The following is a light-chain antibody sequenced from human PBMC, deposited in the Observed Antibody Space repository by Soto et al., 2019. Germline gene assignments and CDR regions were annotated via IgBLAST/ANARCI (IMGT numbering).Light chain of an antibody. Sequence: QSVLTQPASVSGSPGQSITISCTGTSSDVGGYNYVSWYQQHPGKAPKLMIYDVSNRPSGVSNRFSGSKSGNTASLTISGLQAEDEADYYCSSSTSSSTLEVFGGGTKLTVL. J-gene: IGLJ2*01. CDR2: DVS. CDR1: SSDVGGYNY. V-gene: IGLV2-14*01. CDR3: SSSTSSSTLEV.